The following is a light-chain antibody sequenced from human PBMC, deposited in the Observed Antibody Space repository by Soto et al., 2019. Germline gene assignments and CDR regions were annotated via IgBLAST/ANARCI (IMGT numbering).Light chain of an antibody. Sequence: IVLTQSPGTLSLSPGERATLSCRACQSVRNNYLAWYQQKPGQAPRLLIYDASSRATGIPDRFSGGGSGTDFTLTISRLEPEDFAVYYCQQRSNWPPITFGQGTRLEIK. CDR3: QQRSNWPPIT. J-gene: IGKJ5*01. CDR2: DAS. V-gene: IGKV3D-20*02. CDR1: QSVRNNY.